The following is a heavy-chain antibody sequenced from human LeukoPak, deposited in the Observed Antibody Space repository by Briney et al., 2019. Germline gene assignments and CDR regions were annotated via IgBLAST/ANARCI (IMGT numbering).Heavy chain of an antibody. CDR2: INHSGST. J-gene: IGHJ4*02. CDR1: GGSFSGYY. CDR3: ARGYYDSSGYYPFDY. D-gene: IGHD3-22*01. Sequence: SETLSPTCAVYGGSFSGYYWSWIRQPPGKGLEWIGEINHSGSTNYNPSLKSRVTISVDTSKNQFSLKLSSVTAADTAVYYCARGYYDSSGYYPFDYWGQGTLVTVSS. V-gene: IGHV4-34*01.